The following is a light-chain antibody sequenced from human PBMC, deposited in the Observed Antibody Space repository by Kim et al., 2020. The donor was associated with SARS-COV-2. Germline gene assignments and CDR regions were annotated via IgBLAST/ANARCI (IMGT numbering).Light chain of an antibody. J-gene: IGKJ4*01. CDR2: GAS. Sequence: ASGGDRVTITCRASQDISNYFVWFQQKPGEAPKSLIYGASSLQSGVPSKFSGSGSGTDCTLTISNLQPEDSATYDCQHFRSYPLTFGGGTKVDIK. CDR3: QHFRSYPLT. V-gene: IGKV1-16*02. CDR1: QDISNY.